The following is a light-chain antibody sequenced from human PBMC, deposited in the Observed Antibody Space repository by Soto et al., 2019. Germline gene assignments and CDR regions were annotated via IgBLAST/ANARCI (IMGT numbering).Light chain of an antibody. Sequence: IVLTQSPATLSLSPGERATLSCRASQSVSSYLAWYQQKPGQAPRLLIYDTSNRATGIPARFSGSGSGTGFTLTISSLEPEDFAVYYCQQRSSWPLTFGGGTKVEIK. CDR2: DTS. CDR3: QQRSSWPLT. CDR1: QSVSSY. J-gene: IGKJ4*01. V-gene: IGKV3-11*01.